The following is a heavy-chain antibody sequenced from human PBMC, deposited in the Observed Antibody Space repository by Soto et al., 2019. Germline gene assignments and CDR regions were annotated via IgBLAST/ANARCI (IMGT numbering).Heavy chain of an antibody. Sequence: GGSLRLSCAASGFTFSSYAMSWVRQAPGKGLEWVSAISGSGGSTYYADSVKGRFTISRDNSKNTLYLQMNSLRAEDTAVYYCAVLQLWGDYFDYWGQGTLVTVSS. V-gene: IGHV3-23*01. CDR1: GFTFSSYA. J-gene: IGHJ4*02. CDR2: ISGSGGST. CDR3: AVLQLWGDYFDY. D-gene: IGHD6-13*01.